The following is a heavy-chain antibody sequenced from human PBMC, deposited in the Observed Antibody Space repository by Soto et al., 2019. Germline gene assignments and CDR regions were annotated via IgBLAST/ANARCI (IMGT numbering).Heavy chain of an antibody. D-gene: IGHD2-15*01. CDR2: IYYTGIT. J-gene: IGHJ5*02. V-gene: IGHV4-31*03. CDR1: GGSISSGGYY. Sequence: ASETLSLTCTVSGGSISSGGYYWNWIRQHPGKGLEWIGYIYYTGITYYNPSLKSRLTISAGTSKNQFSLKLSSVTAADTAVYYCARWMNNDSVVNWFDPWGQGTLVTVSS. CDR3: ARWMNNDSVVNWFDP.